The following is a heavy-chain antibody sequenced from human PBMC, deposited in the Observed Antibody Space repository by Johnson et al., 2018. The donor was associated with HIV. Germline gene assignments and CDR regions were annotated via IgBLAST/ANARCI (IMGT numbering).Heavy chain of an antibody. D-gene: IGHD6-6*01. Sequence: VHLVESGGGLVQPGRSLRLSCAASGFTFDDYAMHWVRQAPGKGLEWVSGLSWNSGSIGYADSVTGRFTISRDNAKNSLYLQMNSLRAEDTAVYYCAREGIAARLAAFDIWGQGTMVTVSS. V-gene: IGHV3-9*01. CDR3: AREGIAARLAAFDI. CDR1: GFTFDDYA. J-gene: IGHJ3*02. CDR2: LSWNSGSI.